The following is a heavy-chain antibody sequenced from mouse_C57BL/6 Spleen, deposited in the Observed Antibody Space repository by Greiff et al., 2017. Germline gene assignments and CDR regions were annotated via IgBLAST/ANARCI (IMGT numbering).Heavy chain of an antibody. V-gene: IGHV1-22*01. CDR2: INPNNGGT. J-gene: IGHJ4*01. Sequence: EVQGVESGPELVKPGASVKMSCKASGYTFPDYNMHWVKQSHGKSLEWIGYINPNNGGTSYNQKFKGKATLTVNKSSSTAYMELRSLTSEDSAVYYCARGEYGNYHDYWGQGTSVTVSS. D-gene: IGHD2-10*02. CDR3: ARGEYGNYHDY. CDR1: GYTFPDYN.